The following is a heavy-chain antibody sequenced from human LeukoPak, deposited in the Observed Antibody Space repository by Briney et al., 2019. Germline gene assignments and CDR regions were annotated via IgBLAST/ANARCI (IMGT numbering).Heavy chain of an antibody. J-gene: IGHJ5*02. V-gene: IGHV1-69*05. CDR2: IIPIFGTA. D-gene: IGHD6-13*01. CDR1: GGTFSSYA. CDR3: ARDDPGIGLNNWFDP. Sequence: SVKVSCKASGGTFSSYAISWVRQAPGQGLEWLGGIIPIFGTANYAQKFQGRVTITTDESTSTAYMELSSLRSEDTAVYYCARDDPGIGLNNWFDPWGQGTLVTVSS.